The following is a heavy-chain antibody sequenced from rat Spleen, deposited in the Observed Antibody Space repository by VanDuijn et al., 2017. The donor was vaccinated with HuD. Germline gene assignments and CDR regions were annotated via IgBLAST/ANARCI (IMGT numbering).Heavy chain of an antibody. D-gene: IGHD1-12*02. CDR1: GFTFSNSG. V-gene: IGHV5-27*01. Sequence: EVQLVESGGGLVQPGRSLKLTCAASGFTFSNSGMAWVRQGPTKGLEWVASISNSGGSTYYRDSVKGRFTITRDNAKGILYLQMDSLRSEDAATYYCTTYHYDGSYHLHWFAYWGPGTLVPVSS. CDR2: ISNSGGST. CDR3: TTYHYDGSYHLHWFAY. J-gene: IGHJ3*01.